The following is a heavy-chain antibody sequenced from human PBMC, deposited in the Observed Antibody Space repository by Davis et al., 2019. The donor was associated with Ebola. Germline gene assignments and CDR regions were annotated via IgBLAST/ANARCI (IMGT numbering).Heavy chain of an antibody. J-gene: IGHJ4*02. D-gene: IGHD3-16*01. CDR1: VITFSSYA. CDR2: ISGSGGST. Sequence: GESLKISCTDSVITFSSYAMTWVRQAPGKGLEWVSAISGSGGSTYYADSVRGRFTVSRDNFKNTLYLEMSSLRAEDTALYYCVRELYDYVWLMYFHYWGQGALVTVSS. CDR3: VRELYDYVWLMYFHY. V-gene: IGHV3-23*01.